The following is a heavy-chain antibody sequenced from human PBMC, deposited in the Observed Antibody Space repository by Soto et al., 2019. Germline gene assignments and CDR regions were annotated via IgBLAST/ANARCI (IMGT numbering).Heavy chain of an antibody. Sequence: PGGSLRLSCAASGFTFSSYAMSWVRQAPGKGLEWVSAISGSGGSTYYADSVKGRFTISRDNSKNTLYLQMKSLRAEDTAVYYCAKDPVGRDFWSGYYDYYYYYGMDVWGQGTTVTVSS. D-gene: IGHD3-3*01. CDR3: AKDPVGRDFWSGYYDYYYYYGMDV. CDR1: GFTFSSYA. J-gene: IGHJ6*02. V-gene: IGHV3-23*01. CDR2: ISGSGGST.